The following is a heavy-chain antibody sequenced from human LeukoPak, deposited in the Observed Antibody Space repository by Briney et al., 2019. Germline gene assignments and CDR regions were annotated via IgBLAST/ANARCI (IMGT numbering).Heavy chain of an antibody. CDR3: ARENESYADAFDI. D-gene: IGHD3-10*01. J-gene: IGHJ3*02. Sequence: PSETLSLTCTVSGGSISSYYWSWIRQPPGKGLEWIGYIYYSGSTNYNPSLKSRVTISVDTSKNQFSLKLSSVTAADTAVYYCARENESYADAFDIWGQGTMVTVSS. CDR2: IYYSGST. V-gene: IGHV4-59*01. CDR1: GGSISSYY.